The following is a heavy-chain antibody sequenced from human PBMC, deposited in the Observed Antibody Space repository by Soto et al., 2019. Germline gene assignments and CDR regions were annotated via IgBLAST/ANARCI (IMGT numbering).Heavy chain of an antibody. Sequence: GGSLRLSCAASGFTFSNYAMSWVRQAPGKGLEWVSGISGSGGSTYYADSVKGRFTISRDNSKNTLYLQMNSLRAEDTAIYYCARDRLRGYDSSGFYSWGQGTMVTVSS. CDR1: GFTFSNYA. CDR3: ARDRLRGYDSSGFYS. D-gene: IGHD3-22*01. V-gene: IGHV3-23*01. J-gene: IGHJ4*02. CDR2: ISGSGGST.